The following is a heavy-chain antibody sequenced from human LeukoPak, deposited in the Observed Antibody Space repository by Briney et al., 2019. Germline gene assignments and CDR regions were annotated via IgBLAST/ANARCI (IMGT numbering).Heavy chain of an antibody. CDR2: IRYDGSNK. V-gene: IGHV3-30*02. Sequence: GGSLRLSCAASGFTFSNYGIHWVRQAPGKGLEWVAFIRYDGSNKYYADSVKGRFTISRDDSKNTLYLQMNSLSTEDTAVYYCAKDRIVGAARVPSDYWGQGTLVTVSS. J-gene: IGHJ4*02. CDR3: AKDRIVGAARVPSDY. CDR1: GFTFSNYG. D-gene: IGHD1-26*01.